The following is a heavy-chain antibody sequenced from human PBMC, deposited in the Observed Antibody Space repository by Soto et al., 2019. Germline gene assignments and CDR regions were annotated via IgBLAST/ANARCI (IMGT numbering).Heavy chain of an antibody. CDR1: GFTFSSYA. Sequence: EVQLLESGGGLVQPGGSLRLSCAASGFTFSSYAMSWVRQAPGKGLEWVSALSGSGTSTYYADSVKGRFTISRDNSKNTLYLQMNSLRAEDTAVYYCAKDPYYYGSGSYAAFDYWGQGTLVTVSS. D-gene: IGHD3-10*01. V-gene: IGHV3-23*01. CDR2: LSGSGTST. J-gene: IGHJ4*02. CDR3: AKDPYYYGSGSYAAFDY.